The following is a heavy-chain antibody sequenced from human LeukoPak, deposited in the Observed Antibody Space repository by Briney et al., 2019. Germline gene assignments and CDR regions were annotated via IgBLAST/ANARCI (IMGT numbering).Heavy chain of an antibody. J-gene: IGHJ4*02. D-gene: IGHD3-22*01. Sequence: PSETLSLTCAVSGDSINNNNWWSWVRQSPGKGLEWIGEIYHSGSTNYNPSLKSRVTISVDKSKNQFSLKLSSVTAADTAVYYCARYSDSRLNFDYWGQGTLVTVSS. V-gene: IGHV4-4*02. CDR2: IYHSGST. CDR3: ARYSDSRLNFDY. CDR1: GDSINNNNW.